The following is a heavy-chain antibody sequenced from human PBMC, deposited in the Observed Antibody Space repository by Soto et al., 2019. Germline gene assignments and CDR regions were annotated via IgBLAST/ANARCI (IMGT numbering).Heavy chain of an antibody. V-gene: IGHV3-23*01. CDR3: AKNLEREIPRNIDF. D-gene: IGHD1-1*01. Sequence: EVRLLESGGGLVKPGGSLRLSCATSGLTFSNYAMSWVRQAPGGGLEWVSSMSGSSSTTYYADYVRGRFTISRDRSKYMLYKPRSSLRAKDTAQDYHAKNLEREIPRNIDFWGQGTLVTVSS. J-gene: IGHJ4*02. CDR2: MSGSSSTT. CDR1: GLTFSNYA.